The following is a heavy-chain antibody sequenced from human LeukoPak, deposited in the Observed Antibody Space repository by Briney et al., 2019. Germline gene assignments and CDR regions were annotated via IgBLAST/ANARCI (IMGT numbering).Heavy chain of an antibody. CDR2: ICTSGST. Sequence: SETLSLTCTVSGNSFGDYYWSWIRQPAGKGLEWIGRICTSGSTTYNPSLKSRVTMSVDTSKSQFSLNLMSVTAADTAVYYCTRDTGTTGEVKFDPWGQGTLVTVSS. V-gene: IGHV4-4*07. CDR3: TRDTGTTGEVKFDP. J-gene: IGHJ5*02. CDR1: GNSFGDYY. D-gene: IGHD4-17*01.